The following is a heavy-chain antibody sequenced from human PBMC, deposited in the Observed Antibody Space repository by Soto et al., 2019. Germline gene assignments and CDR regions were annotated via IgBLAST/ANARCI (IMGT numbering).Heavy chain of an antibody. Sequence: EVQLVESGGGLVQPGRSLRLSCAASGFTFDDYAMHWVRQVPGKGLEWVSGISWNSGSIGYADSVKGRFTIARDNAKNSLYLQMNSLRPEDTALYYCEKDRGGESKSPLFDYWGQGTLVTVSS. J-gene: IGHJ4*02. CDR3: EKDRGGESKSPLFDY. CDR2: ISWNSGSI. D-gene: IGHD2-21*01. CDR1: GFTFDDYA. V-gene: IGHV3-9*01.